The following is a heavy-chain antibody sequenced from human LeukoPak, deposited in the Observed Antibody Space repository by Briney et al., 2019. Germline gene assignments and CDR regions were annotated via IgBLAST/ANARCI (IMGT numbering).Heavy chain of an antibody. D-gene: IGHD3-22*01. CDR1: GFTFSNHG. CDR3: ARLAYSDYYDSSGLDY. Sequence: GGTLRLSCAASGFTFSNHGMNWVRQAPGKGLEWLSGVSPPGGGTYYADSVKGRFTISRDNAKNSLYLQMNSLRAEDTAVYYCARLAYSDYYDSSGLDYWGQGTLVTVSS. CDR2: VSPPGGGT. V-gene: IGHV3-21*01. J-gene: IGHJ4*02.